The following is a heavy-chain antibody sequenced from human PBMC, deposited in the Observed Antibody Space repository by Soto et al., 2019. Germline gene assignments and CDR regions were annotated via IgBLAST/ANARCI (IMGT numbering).Heavy chain of an antibody. V-gene: IGHV3-23*01. Sequence: EVQLLESGGGLIQPGGSLRLSCAASGLTFGTYGMGWVRQAPGKGLDWVSTITGGNTYYAASVRGRFTISRDNYKNTLYLQMSSLRADDTALYYCAKDKERGGYDSDFDSWGQGTLGTVSS. D-gene: IGHD3-3*01. J-gene: IGHJ4*02. CDR3: AKDKERGGYDSDFDS. CDR2: ITGGNT. CDR1: GLTFGTYG.